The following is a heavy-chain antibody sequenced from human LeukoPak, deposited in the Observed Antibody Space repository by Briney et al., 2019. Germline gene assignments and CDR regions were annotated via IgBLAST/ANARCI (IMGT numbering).Heavy chain of an antibody. Sequence: GGSLRLSCAASGFTFSSYGMHWVRQAPGKGLEWVSVIYSGGSTYYADSVKGRFTISRDNSKNTLYLQMNSLRAEDTAVYYCASGDSSGFGPLWGQGTLVTVSS. CDR3: ASGDSSGFGPL. CDR1: GFTFSSYG. J-gene: IGHJ4*02. V-gene: IGHV3-NL1*01. D-gene: IGHD3-22*01. CDR2: IYSGGST.